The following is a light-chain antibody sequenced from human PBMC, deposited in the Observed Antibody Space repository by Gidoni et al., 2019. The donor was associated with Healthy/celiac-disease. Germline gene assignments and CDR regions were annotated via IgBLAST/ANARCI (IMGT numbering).Light chain of an antibody. V-gene: IGKV3-15*01. CDR1: QSVSSN. CDR3: QQYNNWTFT. CDR2: GAS. J-gene: IGKJ3*01. Sequence: EIVMTQSPATLSVSPGERATRSCRARQSVSSNLAWYQQKPGQAPRLLIYGASTRATGIPARVSGSWSGTEFTLTISRLQSEDFAVYYCQQYNNWTFTFGPGTKVDIK.